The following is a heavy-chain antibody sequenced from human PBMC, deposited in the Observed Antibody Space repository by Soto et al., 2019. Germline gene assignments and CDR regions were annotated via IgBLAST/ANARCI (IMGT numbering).Heavy chain of an antibody. J-gene: IGHJ5*02. D-gene: IGHD2-21*01. CDR1: GYRFTGYV. CDR3: ARSSISPPYLDP. CDR2: INGGNGNT. V-gene: IGHV1-3*01. Sequence: QVQVVQSGADVKKPGASVKVSCKASGYRFTGYVMHWVRQAPGQRLEWMGWINGGNGNTKFSEKFQGRVTITRDTPASTAYMDLSSLTSEDTAVYYCARSSISPPYLDPWGQGTLVTVSS.